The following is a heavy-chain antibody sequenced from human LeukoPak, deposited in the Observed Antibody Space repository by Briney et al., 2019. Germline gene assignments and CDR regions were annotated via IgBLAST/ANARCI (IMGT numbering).Heavy chain of an antibody. Sequence: PSETLSLTCAVYGGSFSGYYWSWIRQPPGKGLEWIGEINHSGSTNYNPSLKSRVTISVDTSKNQFSLKLSSVTAADTAVYYCARQTFLPYDFDYWGQGTLVTVSS. CDR2: INHSGST. V-gene: IGHV4-34*01. D-gene: IGHD3-16*01. CDR1: GGSFSGYY. J-gene: IGHJ4*02. CDR3: ARQTFLPYDFDY.